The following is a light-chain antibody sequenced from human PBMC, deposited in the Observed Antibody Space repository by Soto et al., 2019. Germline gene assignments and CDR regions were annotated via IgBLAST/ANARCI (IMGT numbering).Light chain of an antibody. J-gene: IGKJ1*01. V-gene: IGKV3-15*01. CDR2: GVS. CDR3: QQYVTSPWA. CDR1: QSISRN. Sequence: EVVMTQSPGTLSVSPGERATLSCRASQSISRNLAWYQQKPGRAPRLLIYGVSTRATGIPARFSGSGSETEFTLTISSLQSEDFAVYYCQQYVTSPWAFGQGTKVVIK.